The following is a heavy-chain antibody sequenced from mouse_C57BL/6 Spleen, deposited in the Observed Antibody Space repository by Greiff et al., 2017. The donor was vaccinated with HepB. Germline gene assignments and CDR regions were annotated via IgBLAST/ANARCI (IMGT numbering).Heavy chain of an antibody. D-gene: IGHD1-1*01. CDR1: GYTFTSYG. V-gene: IGHV1-81*01. CDR2: IYPRSGNT. Sequence: VQLQQSGAELARPGASVKLSCTASGYTFTSYGISWVKQRTGQGLEWIGEIYPRSGNTYYNEKFKGKATLTADKSSSTAYMELRSLTSEDSAVYFCARAGTTVVAYYAMDYWGQGTSVTVSS. CDR3: ARAGTTVVAYYAMDY. J-gene: IGHJ4*01.